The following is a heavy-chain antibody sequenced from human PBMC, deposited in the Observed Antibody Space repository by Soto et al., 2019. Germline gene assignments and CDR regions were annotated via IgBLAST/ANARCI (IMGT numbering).Heavy chain of an antibody. CDR1: GGTFSSYA. CDR3: ARDITIFGVANTWFDP. Sequence: QVQLVQSGAEVKKPGSSVKVSCKASGGTFSSYAISWVRQAPGQGLEWMGGIIPIFGTANYAQKFQGRVTITADESTSTAYTELSSLRSEDTAVYYCARDITIFGVANTWFDPWGQGTLVTVSS. D-gene: IGHD3-3*01. CDR2: IIPIFGTA. V-gene: IGHV1-69*01. J-gene: IGHJ5*02.